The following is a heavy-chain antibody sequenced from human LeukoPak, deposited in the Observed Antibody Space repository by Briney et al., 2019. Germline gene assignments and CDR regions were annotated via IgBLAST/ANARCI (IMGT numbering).Heavy chain of an antibody. J-gene: IGHJ4*02. Sequence: PSEILSLTCAVYGGSFSGYYWSWICQPPGKGLEWIGEINHSGSTNYNPSLKSRVTISVDTSKNQFSLKLSSVTAADTAVYYCARGSSYGTPSDFDYWGQGTLVTVSS. V-gene: IGHV4-34*01. CDR3: ARGSSYGTPSDFDY. CDR2: INHSGST. D-gene: IGHD5-18*01. CDR1: GGSFSGYY.